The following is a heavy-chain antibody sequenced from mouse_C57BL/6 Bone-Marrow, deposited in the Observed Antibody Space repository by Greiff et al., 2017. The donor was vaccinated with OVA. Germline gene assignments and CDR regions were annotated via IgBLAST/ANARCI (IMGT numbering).Heavy chain of an antibody. CDR1: GYTFTSYG. J-gene: IGHJ2*01. D-gene: IGHD1-1*01. Sequence: VQLQQSGAELARPGASVKLSCKASGYTFTSYGISWVKQRTGQGLEWIGEIYPRSGNTYYNEKFKGKATLTADKCSSTAYMELRSLTSEDSAVYFCARPFITTVVAHFDYWGQGTTLTVSS. CDR2: IYPRSGNT. V-gene: IGHV1-81*01. CDR3: ARPFITTVVAHFDY.